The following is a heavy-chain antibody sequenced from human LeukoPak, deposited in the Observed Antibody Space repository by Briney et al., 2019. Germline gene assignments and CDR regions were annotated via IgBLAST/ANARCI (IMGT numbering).Heavy chain of an antibody. CDR2: IDWDDDK. D-gene: IGHD1-26*01. Sequence: SGPALVNPTQTLTLTCTFSGFSVSTSGMCVSWIRQPPGKALEWLARIDWDDDKYYSTSLKTRLTISKDTSKNQVVLTMTNMDPVDTATYYCARGRVVGATAEYFDYWGQGTLVTVSS. J-gene: IGHJ4*02. CDR3: ARGRVVGATAEYFDY. CDR1: GFSVSTSGMC. V-gene: IGHV2-70*11.